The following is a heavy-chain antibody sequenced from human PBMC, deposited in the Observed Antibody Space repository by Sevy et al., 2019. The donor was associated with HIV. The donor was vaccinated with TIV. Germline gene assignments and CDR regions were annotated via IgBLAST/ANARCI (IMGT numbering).Heavy chain of an antibody. CDR2: INSDGSST. CDR1: GFTFSSYW. J-gene: IGHJ6*02. D-gene: IGHD3-3*01. Sequence: GGSLRLSCAASGFTFSSYWMHWVRQAPGKGLVWVSHINSDGSSTSYADSVKGRFTISRDNAKNTLYLQMNSLRAEDTAVYYCARGRYYDFWSGPRYGMDVWGQGTTVTVSS. CDR3: ARGRYYDFWSGPRYGMDV. V-gene: IGHV3-74*01.